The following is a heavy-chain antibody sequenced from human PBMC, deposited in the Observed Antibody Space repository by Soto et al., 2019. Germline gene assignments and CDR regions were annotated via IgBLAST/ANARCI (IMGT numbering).Heavy chain of an antibody. D-gene: IGHD3-22*01. V-gene: IGHV1-3*01. J-gene: IGHJ4*02. CDR2: INGNNGNT. CDR1: GYTFTSYA. Sequence: ASVKVSCKTSGYTFTSYAMHWVRQAPGQRLEWMGWINGNNGNTYYSQHFQGRVTFTRDTSAGTVYMQLSSLTSDDTAVYYCVKGEYYYDSSGYYPFDYWGQGTLVTVSS. CDR3: VKGEYYYDSSGYYPFDY.